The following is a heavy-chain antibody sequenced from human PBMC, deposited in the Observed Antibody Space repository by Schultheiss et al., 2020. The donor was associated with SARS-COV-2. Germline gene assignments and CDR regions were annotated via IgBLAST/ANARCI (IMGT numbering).Heavy chain of an antibody. CDR2: IDWDDDK. D-gene: IGHD4-23*01. CDR1: GFSLSTGGMC. Sequence: SGSTLVKPTQTLTLTCTFSGFSLSTGGMCVSWIRQPPGKALEWLALIDWDDDKYYTTSLKTRLTISKDTSKNQVVLTMTNMDPVDTATYYCARVDYGGVASGMDVWGQGTTVTVSS. J-gene: IGHJ6*02. CDR3: ARVDYGGVASGMDV. V-gene: IGHV2-70*01.